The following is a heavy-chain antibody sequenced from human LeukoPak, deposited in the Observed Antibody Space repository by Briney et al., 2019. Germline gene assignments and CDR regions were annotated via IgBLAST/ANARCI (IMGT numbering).Heavy chain of an antibody. V-gene: IGHV4-34*01. J-gene: IGHJ4*02. Sequence: SETLSLTCAVYIDSFSNYHWNWIRQPPGKGLEWIGEINHSGSTNYNPSLKSRLTISVDTSKNQFSLKLSSVTAADTAVYYCARTRYYYGSRSYGAPYYFDYWGQGTLVTVSS. D-gene: IGHD3-10*01. CDR2: INHSGST. CDR3: ARTRYYYGSRSYGAPYYFDY. CDR1: IDSFSNYH.